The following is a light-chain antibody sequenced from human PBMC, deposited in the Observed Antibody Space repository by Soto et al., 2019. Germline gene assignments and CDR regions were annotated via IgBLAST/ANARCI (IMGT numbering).Light chain of an antibody. CDR1: QSVSSN. J-gene: IGKJ1*01. CDR2: GAS. V-gene: IGKV3-15*01. CDR3: QQYDNWPPWT. Sequence: EMVITQSPSTXSVYPGQRVPLPCRASQSVSSNLAWYKQKVGKDTXLXXXGASTRDTGIQAGFSGSGSGKEFTLTISSMQYEDFGVYYCQQYDNWPPWTFGQGTKVDI.